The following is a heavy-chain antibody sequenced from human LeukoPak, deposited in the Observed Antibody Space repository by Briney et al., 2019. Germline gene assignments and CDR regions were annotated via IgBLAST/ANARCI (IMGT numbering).Heavy chain of an antibody. CDR2: ISYDGSNK. CDR3: AKGALGFGELLRFDY. V-gene: IGHV3-30*18. J-gene: IGHJ4*02. D-gene: IGHD3-10*01. Sequence: GGSLRLSCAASGFTFSSYSMNWVRQAPGKGLEWVAVISYDGSNKYYADSVKGRFTISRDNSKNTLYLQMNSLRAEDTAVYYCAKGALGFGELLRFDYWGQGTLVTVSS. CDR1: GFTFSSYS.